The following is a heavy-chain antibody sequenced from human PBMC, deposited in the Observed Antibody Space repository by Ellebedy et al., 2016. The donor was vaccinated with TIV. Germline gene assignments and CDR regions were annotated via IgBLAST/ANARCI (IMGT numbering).Heavy chain of an antibody. Sequence: GGSLRLXXAASGFNFTRYGTHCVRQAPGKGLAWVAAIWYDGSYKFYADSVKGRSSISRDNSKNMLYLQMNSLRAEGTAVYYCVRGEPIADYWGQGILVTVSP. CDR2: IWYDGSYK. D-gene: IGHD1-26*01. CDR3: VRGEPIADY. CDR1: GFNFTRYG. J-gene: IGHJ4*02. V-gene: IGHV3-33*01.